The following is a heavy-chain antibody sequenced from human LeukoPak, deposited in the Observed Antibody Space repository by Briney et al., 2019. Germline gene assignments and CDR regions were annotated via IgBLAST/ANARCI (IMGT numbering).Heavy chain of an antibody. Sequence: SETLSLTCTVSGGSISSYYWSWIRQPPGKGLEWVGYIYYSGSTNYNPSLKSRVTISVDTSKNQFSLKLSSVTAADTAVFYCARQSYSSSWGSYYFDYWGQGTLVTVSS. J-gene: IGHJ4*02. V-gene: IGHV4-59*08. CDR3: ARQSYSSSWGSYYFDY. CDR2: IYYSGST. CDR1: GGSISSYY. D-gene: IGHD6-13*01.